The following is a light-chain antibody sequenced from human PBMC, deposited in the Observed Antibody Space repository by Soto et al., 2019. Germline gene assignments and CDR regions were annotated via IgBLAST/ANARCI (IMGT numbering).Light chain of an antibody. Sequence: DIQMTQSPSSLSASVGDRVTITCRASQGIGNDLGWYQQKPGKAPKRLIHAASTLQTGVPSRFSGSGSGTEFTLTISSLQPEDFATYYCLQNNSYPQTFGQGTKVDIK. V-gene: IGKV1-17*01. CDR1: QGIGND. CDR3: LQNNSYPQT. CDR2: AAS. J-gene: IGKJ1*01.